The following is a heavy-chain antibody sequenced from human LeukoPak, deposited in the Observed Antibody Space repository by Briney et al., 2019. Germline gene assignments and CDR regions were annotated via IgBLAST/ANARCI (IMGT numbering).Heavy chain of an antibody. Sequence: PGGSLRLSCAASGFTFSSYWMSWVRQAPGKGLEWVANIKQDGSEKYYVDSVKGRFTISRDNAKNSLYLQMNSLRAEDTAVYYCARDYTYSDILTGYPYWYFDLWGRGTLVTVSS. D-gene: IGHD3-9*01. CDR3: ARDYTYSDILTGYPYWYFDL. CDR2: IKQDGSEK. CDR1: GFTFSSYW. V-gene: IGHV3-7*01. J-gene: IGHJ2*01.